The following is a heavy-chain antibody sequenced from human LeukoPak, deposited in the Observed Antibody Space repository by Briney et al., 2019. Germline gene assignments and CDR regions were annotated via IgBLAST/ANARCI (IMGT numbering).Heavy chain of an antibody. Sequence: PGGSLRLSCAAPGFTFSDYYMSWIRQAPGKGLEWVSSISTSSSYIYYADSVKGRFTISRDNSKNTLYLQMNSLRAEDTAVYYCASNYYGSGSYAYWGQGTLVTVSS. CDR3: ASNYYGSGSYAY. D-gene: IGHD3-10*01. CDR2: ISTSSSYI. V-gene: IGHV3-11*03. CDR1: GFTFSDYY. J-gene: IGHJ4*02.